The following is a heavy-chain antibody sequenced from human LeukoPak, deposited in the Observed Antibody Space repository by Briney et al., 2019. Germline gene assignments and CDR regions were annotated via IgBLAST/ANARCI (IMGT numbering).Heavy chain of an antibody. CDR1: GGSISSSNW. CDR2: IYHSGST. Sequence: SETLSLTCAVSGGSISSSNWWSWVRQPPGKGLEWIGEIYHSGSTNYNPSLKSRVTISVDKSKNQFSLKLSSVPAADTAVYYCARAVPPNYYDSSGSPFDYWGQGTLVTVSS. V-gene: IGHV4-4*02. J-gene: IGHJ4*02. D-gene: IGHD3-22*01. CDR3: ARAVPPNYYDSSGSPFDY.